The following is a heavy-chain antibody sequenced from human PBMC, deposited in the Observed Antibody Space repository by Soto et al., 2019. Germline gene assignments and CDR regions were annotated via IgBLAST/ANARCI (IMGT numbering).Heavy chain of an antibody. CDR3: AKTITTVGVSSTGRGALLDN. Sequence: QVQLVESRGGVVQPGRSLRLSCAASGFTFSAFGMHWVRQAPGKGLEWVAVISNDGNSEHYADSVKGRFTISRDNSKNTFYLQMNSLSVEDTAVYYCAKTITTVGVSSTGRGALLDNWGQGILVSVSS. D-gene: IGHD3-3*01. CDR2: ISNDGNSE. V-gene: IGHV3-30*18. J-gene: IGHJ4*02. CDR1: GFTFSAFG.